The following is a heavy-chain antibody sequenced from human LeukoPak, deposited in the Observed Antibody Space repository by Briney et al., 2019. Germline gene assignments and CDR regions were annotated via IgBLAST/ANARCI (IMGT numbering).Heavy chain of an antibody. D-gene: IGHD5-18*01. Sequence: GRSLRLSCTASGFTFGHYAMSWVRQAPGKGLEWVGFIRSKANGGTTEYAASVKGRFTISRDDSKSIAYLQMNSLKNEDTAVYYCTRDRGYSYGYGDYWGQGTLVTVSS. V-gene: IGHV3-49*04. CDR2: IRSKANGGTT. J-gene: IGHJ4*02. CDR3: TRDRGYSYGYGDY. CDR1: GFTFGHYA.